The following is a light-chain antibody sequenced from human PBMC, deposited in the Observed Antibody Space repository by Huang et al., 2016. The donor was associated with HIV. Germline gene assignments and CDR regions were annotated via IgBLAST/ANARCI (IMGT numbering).Light chain of an antibody. J-gene: IGKJ2*01. Sequence: DIQMTQSPSSLSASVGDRVTITCQASQVITNFLNWYQEKPGKAPKLLIYDASNLETGVPSKFSGGGSGTYFTLTSSSLQPEDFATYYCQQYNNLPYTFGQGTKLEIK. CDR3: QQYNNLPYT. CDR2: DAS. CDR1: QVITNF. V-gene: IGKV1-33*01.